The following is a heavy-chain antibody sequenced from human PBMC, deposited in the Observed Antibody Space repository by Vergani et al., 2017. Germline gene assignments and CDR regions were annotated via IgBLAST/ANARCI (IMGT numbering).Heavy chain of an antibody. V-gene: IGHV4-4*03. J-gene: IGHJ3*02. CDR2: ISHSGST. CDR3: ARGGVTMVRGVPDAFDI. D-gene: IGHD3-10*01. Sequence: QVQLQESGPGLVKPPGTLSLTCAVSGDSFRSNKWWTWVRQSPGKTLEWIGEISHSGSTNYNPSLKGRVTLSLDTSKNQFSLRLSSVTAADTAVYYCARGGVTMVRGVPDAFDIWGQGTMVTVSS. CDR1: GDSFRSNKW.